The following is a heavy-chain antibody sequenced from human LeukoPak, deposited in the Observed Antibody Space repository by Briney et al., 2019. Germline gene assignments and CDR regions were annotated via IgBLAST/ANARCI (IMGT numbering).Heavy chain of an antibody. V-gene: IGHV3-74*01. CDR1: GFSLSNYI. Sequence: GGSLRLSCVASGFSLSNYIMSWVRQAPGKGLVWVSRINSDGSSTSYADSVKGRFTISRANAKNTLYLQMNSLRAEDTAVYYCARGFGSGWYSNRFDYWGQGTLVTVSS. D-gene: IGHD6-19*01. J-gene: IGHJ4*02. CDR3: ARGFGSGWYSNRFDY. CDR2: INSDGSST.